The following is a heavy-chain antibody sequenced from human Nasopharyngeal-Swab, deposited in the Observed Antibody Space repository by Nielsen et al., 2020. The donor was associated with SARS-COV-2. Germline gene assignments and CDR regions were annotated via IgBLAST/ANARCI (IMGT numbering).Heavy chain of an antibody. CDR2: IWYDGSNK. Sequence: GESLKISCAASGFTFSSYGMHWVRQAPGKGLEWVAVIWYDGSNKYYADSVKGRFTISRDNSKNTLYLQMNSLRAEDTAVYYCARAPCSGGSCYSSLDDYWGQGTLVTVSS. V-gene: IGHV3-33*01. J-gene: IGHJ4*02. CDR1: GFTFSSYG. CDR3: ARAPCSGGSCYSSLDDY. D-gene: IGHD2-15*01.